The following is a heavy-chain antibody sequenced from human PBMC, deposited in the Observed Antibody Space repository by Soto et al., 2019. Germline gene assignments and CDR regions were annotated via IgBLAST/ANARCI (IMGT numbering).Heavy chain of an antibody. CDR3: ARGGISHWAYFYYMDV. CDR2: VYNSRST. D-gene: IGHD2-21*01. CDR1: GGSMNEYY. Sequence: SESLSLTCSVSGGSMNEYYWTWVRQSPGKALEWIGYVYNSRSTNYNPSLRSRVTISVDTSKNQFSLTLNSVTAADTATYYCARGGISHWAYFYYMDVWDRGTTVTVSS. J-gene: IGHJ6*03. V-gene: IGHV4-59*12.